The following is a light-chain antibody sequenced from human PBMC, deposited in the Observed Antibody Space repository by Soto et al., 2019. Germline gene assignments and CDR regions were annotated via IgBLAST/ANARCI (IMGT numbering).Light chain of an antibody. CDR3: RQYNNWSTRT. CDR1: QSFSDN. J-gene: IGKJ4*01. Sequence: EIVMTQSPATLPVSSGERATVAXRASQSFSDNFAWYQQKPVXXTRLXXXDEXTRATGIPARFSGSGSGREFTLTISGLQSEDFAVYYCRQYNNWSTRTFGGGTKVEIK. CDR2: DEX. V-gene: IGKV3-15*01.